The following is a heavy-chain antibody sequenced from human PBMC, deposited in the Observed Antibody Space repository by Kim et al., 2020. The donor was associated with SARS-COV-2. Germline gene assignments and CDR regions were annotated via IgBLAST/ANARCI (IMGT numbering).Heavy chain of an antibody. J-gene: IGHJ4*02. CDR1: GYSFNSYW. Sequence: GESLKISCKGSGYSFNSYWIGWVRQMPGKGLEWMGIIYPGDSDTRYSPSFQGQVTISADKSISTAYLQWSSLKASDTAMYYCARRGEVVVSATYFDYWGQGTLVTVSS. CDR2: IYPGDSDT. D-gene: IGHD2-15*01. CDR3: ARRGEVVVSATYFDY. V-gene: IGHV5-51*01.